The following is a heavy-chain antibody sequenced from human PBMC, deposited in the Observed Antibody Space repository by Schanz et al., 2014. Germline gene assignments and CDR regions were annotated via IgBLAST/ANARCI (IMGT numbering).Heavy chain of an antibody. Sequence: EVQLLESGGGLVQPGGSLRLSCAASGFTFSSYAMSWVRQAPGKGLEWVSYIRSSSTPIYYADSVKGRFTISRDNAKNSLYLQMNSLRAEDTAVYYCARSRSGFYFDYWGQGTLVTVSS. D-gene: IGHD1-26*01. J-gene: IGHJ4*02. CDR3: ARSRSGFYFDY. CDR1: GFTFSSYA. CDR2: IRSSSTPI. V-gene: IGHV3-48*04.